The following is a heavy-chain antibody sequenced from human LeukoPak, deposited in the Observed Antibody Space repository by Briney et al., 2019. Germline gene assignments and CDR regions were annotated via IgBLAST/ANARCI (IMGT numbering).Heavy chain of an antibody. CDR3: ARDVLRYFDWLPHDAFDI. D-gene: IGHD3-9*01. CDR2: IIPIFGTA. Sequence: GSSVKVSCKASGGTFSSYAISWVRQAPGQGLEWMGGIIPIFGTANYAQKFQGRVTITTDESTSTAYMELSSLRSEDTAVYYCARDVLRYFDWLPHDAFDIWGQGTMVTVSS. CDR1: GGTFSSYA. V-gene: IGHV1-69*05. J-gene: IGHJ3*02.